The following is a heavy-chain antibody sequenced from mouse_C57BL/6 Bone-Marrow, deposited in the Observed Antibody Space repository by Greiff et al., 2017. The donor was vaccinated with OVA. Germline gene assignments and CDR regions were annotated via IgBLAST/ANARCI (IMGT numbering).Heavy chain of an antibody. Sequence: EVMLQQSGTVLARPGASVKMSCKTSGYTFTSYWMHWVKQRPGQGLEWIGAIYPGNSDTSYNQKFKGKAKLTAVTSASTAYMELSSLTNEDSAVYYCTRGFTTVGDYAMDYWGQGTSVTVSS. CDR3: TRGFTTVGDYAMDY. J-gene: IGHJ4*01. V-gene: IGHV1-5*01. D-gene: IGHD1-1*01. CDR2: IYPGNSDT. CDR1: GYTFTSYW.